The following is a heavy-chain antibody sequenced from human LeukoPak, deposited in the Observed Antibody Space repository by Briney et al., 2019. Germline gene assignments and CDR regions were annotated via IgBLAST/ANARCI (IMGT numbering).Heavy chain of an antibody. J-gene: IGHJ4*02. Sequence: GRSLRLSCAASGFTFSTYGMRWVRQAPGKGLEWVAFILNDGSNKYYADSVKGRFTISRDNSKNTLYLQMNSLRAEDTAVYYCAKDGGGTDFDYWGQGTLVTVSS. D-gene: IGHD1-26*01. CDR1: GFTFSTYG. CDR2: ILNDGSNK. V-gene: IGHV3-30*18. CDR3: AKDGGGTDFDY.